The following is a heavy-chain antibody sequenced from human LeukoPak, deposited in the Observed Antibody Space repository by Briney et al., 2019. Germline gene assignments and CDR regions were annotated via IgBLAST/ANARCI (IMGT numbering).Heavy chain of an antibody. D-gene: IGHD2-15*01. CDR3: ARQSNLYCTGGSCYPQFEFDY. Sequence: SETLSLTCTVSGGSVSSGSYYWSWIRQPPTKGPEWIGYVYYNGNTNYSPSLKSRVTISLDTSKNHFSLKLSSVTAADTAVYYCARQSNLYCTGGSCYPQFEFDYWGQGTLVTVSS. J-gene: IGHJ4*02. CDR2: VYYNGNT. V-gene: IGHV4-61*03. CDR1: GGSVSSGSYY.